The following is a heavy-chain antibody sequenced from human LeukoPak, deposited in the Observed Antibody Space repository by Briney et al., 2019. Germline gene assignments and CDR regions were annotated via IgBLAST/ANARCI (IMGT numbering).Heavy chain of an antibody. D-gene: IGHD3-22*01. V-gene: IGHV3-53*01. Sequence: PGGSLRLSCAASGFTFSGCWMTWVRQAPGKGLEWVSVIYSGGSAYNADSVKGRFTISRDDSKNTLYLQMNSLRAEDTAVYYCAREGVSSGYLDYWGQGTLVTVSS. CDR3: AREGVSSGYLDY. CDR1: GFTFSGCW. J-gene: IGHJ4*02. CDR2: IYSGGSA.